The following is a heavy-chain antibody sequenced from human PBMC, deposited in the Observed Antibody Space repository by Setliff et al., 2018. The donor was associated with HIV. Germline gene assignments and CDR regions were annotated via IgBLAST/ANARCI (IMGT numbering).Heavy chain of an antibody. CDR3: AGDSNNVRWFYF. J-gene: IGHJ5*01. V-gene: IGHV4-4*07. CDR2: SDSSGST. CDR1: GDSISSYY. Sequence: SETLSLTCTVSGDSISSYYWSWIRQSPKEGLEWIGSSDSSGSTYYNPSLKSRVTISRDTSKSQFSLKLSSVTAADTAVYYCAGDSNNVRWFYFWGQGTLVTVSS. D-gene: IGHD1-20*01.